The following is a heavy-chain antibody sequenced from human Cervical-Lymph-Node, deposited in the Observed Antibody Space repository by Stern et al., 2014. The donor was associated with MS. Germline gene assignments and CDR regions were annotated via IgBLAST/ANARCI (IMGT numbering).Heavy chain of an antibody. CDR3: ATHRGRVTYYYGMDV. D-gene: IGHD2-21*02. V-gene: IGHV1-24*01. CDR2: FDPEHDET. J-gene: IGHJ6*02. CDR1: GYTLSEIC. Sequence: VQLLESGAEVKKPGASVKVSCKVSGYTLSEICMHWGRQAPGKGLEWMGGFDPEHDETLYAQKFQGLGTMAEDRSTDTAYMELSSLRSEDTAVYYCATHRGRVTYYYGMDVWGQGTTVTVSS.